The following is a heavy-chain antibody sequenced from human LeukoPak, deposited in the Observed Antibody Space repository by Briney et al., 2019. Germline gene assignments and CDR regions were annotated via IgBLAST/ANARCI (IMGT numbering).Heavy chain of an antibody. CDR2: IKSQTDGGTT. D-gene: IGHD1-14*01. V-gene: IGHV3-15*01. CDR3: TTDGMNHGGFDY. Sequence: GGSLRLSCAASGFTFSNAWMSWVRQAPGKGLEWVGRIKSQTDGGTTDYAAPVKGRFSISREDSKNTLYLEMSSLKTEDTALYYCTTDGMNHGGFDYWGQGTLVTVSS. CDR1: GFTFSNAW. J-gene: IGHJ4*02.